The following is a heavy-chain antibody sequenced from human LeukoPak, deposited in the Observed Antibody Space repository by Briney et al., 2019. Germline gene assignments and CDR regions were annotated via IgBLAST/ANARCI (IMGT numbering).Heavy chain of an antibody. CDR2: FDPEDGET. CDR3: ARGGITMVRGVLDY. CDR1: GYTLTEVS. D-gene: IGHD3-10*01. Sequence: GASVKVSCKVSGYTLTEVSMHWVRQAPGKGLEWMGGFDPEDGETIYAQKFQGRVTMTEDTSTDTAYMELSSLRPEDTAVYYCARGGITMVRGVLDYWGQGTLVTVSS. J-gene: IGHJ4*02. V-gene: IGHV1-24*01.